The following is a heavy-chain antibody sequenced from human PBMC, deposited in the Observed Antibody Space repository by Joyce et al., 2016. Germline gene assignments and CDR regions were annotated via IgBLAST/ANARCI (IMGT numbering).Heavy chain of an antibody. CDR3: ARGYGDYVGYEDY. CDR1: GYSFTDYY. D-gene: IGHD4-17*01. Sequence: QVRLVQSGAEVKKPGASVKVSCKASGYSFTDYYMNWVRQAPGQGLECMGRINPNSGDTNDAQKFQGRVTMTRDTSISTAYMDLSRLRSDDTAVYYCARGYGDYVGYEDYWGQGTLVTVSS. CDR2: INPNSGDT. V-gene: IGHV1-2*06. J-gene: IGHJ4*02.